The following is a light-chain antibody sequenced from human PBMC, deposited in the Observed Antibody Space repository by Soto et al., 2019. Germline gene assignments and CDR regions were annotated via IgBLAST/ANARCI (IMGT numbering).Light chain of an antibody. J-gene: IGKJ1*01. Sequence: DIQMTQSPSSLSASIGDRVTITCRASQSIRSQLNWYQQKAGTAPKLLMDTASRKQSWVPSRFSGSGSGTEFTLTITSLQPEDFATYYCQQSYNSRTFGQGTKVELK. CDR1: QSIRSQ. CDR2: TAS. CDR3: QQSYNSRT. V-gene: IGKV1-39*01.